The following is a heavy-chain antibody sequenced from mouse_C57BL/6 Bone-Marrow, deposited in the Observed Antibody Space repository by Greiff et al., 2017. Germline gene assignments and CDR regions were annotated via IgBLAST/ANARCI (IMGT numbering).Heavy chain of an antibody. CDR2: ISSGGSYT. J-gene: IGHJ3*01. Sequence: KLMESGGDLVKPGGSLKLSCAASGFTFSSYGMSWVRQTPDKRLEWVATISSGGSYTYYPDSVKGRFTISRDNAKNTLYLQMSSLKSEDTAMYYCARRGYGNYPWFAYWGQGTLVTVSA. CDR3: ARRGYGNYPWFAY. V-gene: IGHV5-6*02. CDR1: GFTFSSYG. D-gene: IGHD2-10*02.